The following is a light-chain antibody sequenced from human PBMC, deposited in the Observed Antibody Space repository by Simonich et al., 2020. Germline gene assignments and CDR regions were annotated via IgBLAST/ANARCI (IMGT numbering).Light chain of an antibody. CDR1: NIGSKS. J-gene: IGLJ2*01. CDR3: QVWDSSSDHPVV. V-gene: IGLV3-21*03. CDR2: EDS. Sequence: SYVLTQPPSVSVAPGKTARITCGGNNIGSKSVHWYQQKPGQAPVLVVYEDSDRPAGFPARFSGSTSGNTATLTISRVEAGDEADYYCQVWDSSSDHPVVFGGGTKLTVL.